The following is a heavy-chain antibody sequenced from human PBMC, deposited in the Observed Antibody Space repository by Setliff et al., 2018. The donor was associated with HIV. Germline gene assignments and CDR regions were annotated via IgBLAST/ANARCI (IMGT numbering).Heavy chain of an antibody. V-gene: IGHV4-31*03. CDR1: GGSISGGVHY. Sequence: PSETLSLTCTVSGGSISGGVHYWSWIRQHPGKGLEWIGYIHYSGSTYYNPSLKSRVTISVDTSKSQFSLKLTSVTAADTAVYYCARQMTIPGVAVTPVDYWGQGALVTVSS. D-gene: IGHD3-3*01. CDR3: ARQMTIPGVAVTPVDY. CDR2: IHYSGST. J-gene: IGHJ4*02.